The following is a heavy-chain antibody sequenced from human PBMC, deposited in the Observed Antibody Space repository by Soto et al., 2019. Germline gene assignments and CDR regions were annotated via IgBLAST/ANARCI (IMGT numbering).Heavy chain of an antibody. J-gene: IGHJ6*03. V-gene: IGHV3-74*01. CDR1: GFPFSGYW. CDR3: GRDVQNDGNYYIDA. CDR2: INSDGSRI. Sequence: VQLVASGGGLVQPGGSLSLSCAASGFPFSGYWMHWVLQAPGKGLVWVSRINSDGSRINYADSVKGRFTISRDNAENTLYLQMNSLTDEDTAVYYCGRDVQNDGNYYIDARGKGTTVTVSS.